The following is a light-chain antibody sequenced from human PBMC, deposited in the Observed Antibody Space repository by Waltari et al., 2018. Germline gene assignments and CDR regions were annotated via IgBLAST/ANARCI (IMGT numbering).Light chain of an antibody. Sequence: DIQMTQSPSSLSASVGDRVTITCQASQDISNSLNWYQQKPGKAPKVLIYDAANLESGVPSRFSGSGFGTEFTFTISSLQPEDLATYFCQQYHNLPATFGGGTKVESK. CDR3: QQYHNLPAT. CDR1: QDISNS. CDR2: DAA. J-gene: IGKJ4*01. V-gene: IGKV1-33*01.